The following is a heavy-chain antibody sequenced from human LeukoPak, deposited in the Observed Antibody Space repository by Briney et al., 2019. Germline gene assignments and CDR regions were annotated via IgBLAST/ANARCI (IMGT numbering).Heavy chain of an antibody. CDR3: ARVAAAGRYNWFDP. Sequence: GGSLRLSCAGSGFTFSRDWMTWVRQGPGKGLEWVANINQDGSEKYYLDSVKGRFTISRDNAKNSLYLQMNSLRPEDTAVYYCARVAAAGRYNWFDPWGQESLVTVSS. J-gene: IGHJ5*02. CDR2: INQDGSEK. V-gene: IGHV3-7*04. D-gene: IGHD6-13*01. CDR1: GFTFSRDW.